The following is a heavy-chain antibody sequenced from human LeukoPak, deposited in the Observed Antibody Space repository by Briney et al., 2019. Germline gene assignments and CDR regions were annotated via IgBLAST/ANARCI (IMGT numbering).Heavy chain of an antibody. CDR3: AKEGSAAGYTWNWFDS. D-gene: IGHD6-13*01. Sequence: PGGSLRLSCAASGFSFDDYAMHWVRPAPGKGLEWVSGISWKRGSIGYADSVKGRFTISRDNAKNSLYLQMNSLRAEDTALDYCAKEGSAAGYTWNWFDSWGQGTLVTVSS. CDR1: GFSFDDYA. CDR2: ISWKRGSI. J-gene: IGHJ5*01. V-gene: IGHV3-9*01.